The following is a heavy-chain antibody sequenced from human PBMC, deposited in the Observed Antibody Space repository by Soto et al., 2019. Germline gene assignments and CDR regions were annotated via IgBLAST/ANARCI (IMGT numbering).Heavy chain of an antibody. CDR1: GGSISSENYY. CDR3: ASTSYFDNSGSAY. J-gene: IGHJ4*02. CDR2: IYYSGST. D-gene: IGHD3-22*01. Sequence: TLSLTCTVSGGSISSENYYWSWIRQPPGKGLEWIGYIYYSGSTYYNPSLKSRVIISIDTSKNQFSLKLSSVTAADTAVYYCASTSYFDNSGSAYWGQGTLVTVSS. V-gene: IGHV4-30-4*01.